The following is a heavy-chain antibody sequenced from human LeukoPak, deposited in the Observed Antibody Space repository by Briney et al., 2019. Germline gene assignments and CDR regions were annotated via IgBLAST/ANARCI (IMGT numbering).Heavy chain of an antibody. J-gene: IGHJ6*02. CDR3: AREVVLERAVPSYYCGMDF. D-gene: IGHD1-1*01. Sequence: ASVKVSCKASGYTFPSYGISWARQAPGQGLEWMGWISAYNGNRNYAQKLQGRVTMTTDRSKSTAYMELRSLRSDDKAVYFCAREVVLERAVPSYYCGMDFWGQGTTVTVSS. CDR2: ISAYNGNR. V-gene: IGHV1-18*01. CDR1: GYTFPSYG.